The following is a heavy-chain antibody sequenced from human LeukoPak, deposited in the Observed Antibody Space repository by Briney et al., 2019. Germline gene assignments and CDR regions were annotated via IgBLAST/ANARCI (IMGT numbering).Heavy chain of an antibody. J-gene: IGHJ5*02. CDR1: GGSISSYY. CDR3: ARATGIWFDH. V-gene: IGHV4-59*01. D-gene: IGHD3-10*01. CDR2: IYYSGST. Sequence: SETLSLTCTVSGGSISSYYWSWIRQPPGKGLEWIGYIYYSGSTNYNPSLKSRVTISVDTSKNQFSLKLSSVTAADTAVYYCARATGIWFDHWGQGTLVTVSS.